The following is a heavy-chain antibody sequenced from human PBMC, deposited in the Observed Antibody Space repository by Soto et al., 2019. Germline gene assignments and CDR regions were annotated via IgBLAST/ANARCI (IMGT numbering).Heavy chain of an antibody. CDR3: ARGDRSGSSSPASYYYSGWDV. Sequence: VQLLESGGNLVQPGGSLTLSCSASGSTLSSYAMSWVRQAPGKGLERVSSISAGGDMTYNSDSVKGRFTISRDNANNAVFLQMHNLRIEETALYFSARGDRSGSSSPASYYYSGWDVWGQGATVTVS. CDR2: ISAGGDMT. J-gene: IGHJ6*02. D-gene: IGHD3-22*01. V-gene: IGHV3-23*01. CDR1: GSTLSSYA.